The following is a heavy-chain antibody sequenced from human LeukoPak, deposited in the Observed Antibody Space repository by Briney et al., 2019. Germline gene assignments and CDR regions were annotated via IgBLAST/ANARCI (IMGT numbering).Heavy chain of an antibody. CDR1: GFTFSSYA. J-gene: IGHJ6*04. V-gene: IGHV3-30*04. D-gene: IGHD2-2*01. Sequence: PGGSLRLSCAASGFTFSSYAMHWVRQAPGKGLEWVAVISYDGSNKYYADSVKGRFTISRDNSKNTLYLQMNSLRAEDTAVYYCAREQLPDYYYYGMDVWGKGTTVTVSS. CDR3: AREQLPDYYYYGMDV. CDR2: ISYDGSNK.